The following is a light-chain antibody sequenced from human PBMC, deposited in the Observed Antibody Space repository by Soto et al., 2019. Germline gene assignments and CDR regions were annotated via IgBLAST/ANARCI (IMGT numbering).Light chain of an antibody. Sequence: DIQMTQSPSTLSASVGDRVTITCRASQYIHNYLAWYQQKPGEAPKVLIYEAANLESGLPSRFSGSGTGTELTLTVRSLQPDDFATYYCQQSNNYPWTFGQGTRVEI. CDR1: QYIHNY. J-gene: IGKJ1*01. V-gene: IGKV1-5*03. CDR3: QQSNNYPWT. CDR2: EAA.